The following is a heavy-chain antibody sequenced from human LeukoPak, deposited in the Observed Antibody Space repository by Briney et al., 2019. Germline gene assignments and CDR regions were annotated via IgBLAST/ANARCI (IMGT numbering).Heavy chain of an antibody. CDR2: INPNGGGT. J-gene: IGHJ5*01. V-gene: IGHV1-2*02. Sequence: ASVKVSCKASGYTFTGYYMHWVRQAPGQGLEWMGWINPNGGGTNYAQKFQGRVTMTRDTSISTAYMELSRLRSDDTAVYYCGGGPRGSGWYPLFWFDPWGKETWSPSPQ. CDR3: GGGPRGSGWYPLFWFDP. CDR1: GYTFTGYY. D-gene: IGHD6-19*01.